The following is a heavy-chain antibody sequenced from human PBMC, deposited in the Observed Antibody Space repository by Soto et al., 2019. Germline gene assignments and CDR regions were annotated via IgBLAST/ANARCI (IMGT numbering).Heavy chain of an antibody. CDR1: GGTFSSYA. Sequence: QVQLVQSGAEVMKPGSSVKVSCKASGGTFSSYAISWVRQAPGQGLEWMGGIIPIFGTANYAQKFQGRVTITADESTSTAYMELSSLRSEDTAVYYCARDRDDILTGYPEGWFDPWGQGTLVTVSS. CDR3: ARDRDDILTGYPEGWFDP. CDR2: IIPIFGTA. J-gene: IGHJ5*02. V-gene: IGHV1-69*01. D-gene: IGHD3-9*01.